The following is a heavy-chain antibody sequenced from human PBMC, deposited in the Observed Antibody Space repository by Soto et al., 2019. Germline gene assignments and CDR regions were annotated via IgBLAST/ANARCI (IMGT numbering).Heavy chain of an antibody. CDR3: ARDYYDSSGYYFLHDAFDI. J-gene: IGHJ3*02. CDR2: IYYSGST. V-gene: IGHV4-59*01. Sequence: SETLSLTCTVSGGSISSYYWSWIRQPPGKGLEWIGYIYYSGSTNYNPSLKSRVTISVDTSKNQFSLKLSSVTAADTAVYYRARDYYDSSGYYFLHDAFDIWGQGTMVTVSS. D-gene: IGHD3-22*01. CDR1: GGSISSYY.